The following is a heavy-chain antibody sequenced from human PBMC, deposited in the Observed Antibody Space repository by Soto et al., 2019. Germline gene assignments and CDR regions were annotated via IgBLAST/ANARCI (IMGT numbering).Heavy chain of an antibody. V-gene: IGHV1-2*04. CDR2: TNPNSGGT. J-gene: IGHJ4*02. D-gene: IGHD6-13*01. Sequence: ASVKVSCKASGYTFTGYYMHWVRQAPGQGLEWMGWTNPNSGGTNYAQKFQGWVTMTRDTSISTAYMELSRLRSDDTAVYYCARAYSSSCCIDYWGQGTLVTVSS. CDR1: GYTFTGYY. CDR3: ARAYSSSCCIDY.